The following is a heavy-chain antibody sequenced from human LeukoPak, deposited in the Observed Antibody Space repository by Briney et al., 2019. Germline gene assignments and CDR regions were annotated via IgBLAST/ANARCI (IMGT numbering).Heavy chain of an antibody. Sequence: GASVKVSCKATGYIFSNYGISWVRQAPGHGLEWMGWISSGGNTNYAPKFQDRATMTTDTSTSTAYMELRSLRSDDTAVYYCARDSHDYCDYWGQGTLVTVSS. CDR3: ARDSHDYCDY. CDR1: GYIFSNYG. CDR2: ISSGGNT. J-gene: IGHJ4*02. V-gene: IGHV1-18*01.